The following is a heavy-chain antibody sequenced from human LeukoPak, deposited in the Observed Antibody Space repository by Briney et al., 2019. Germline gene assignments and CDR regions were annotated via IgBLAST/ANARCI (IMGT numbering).Heavy chain of an antibody. CDR2: ISGSGGST. V-gene: IGHV3-23*01. Sequence: GGSLRLSCAASGFTFSSYAMSWVRQAPGKGLEWVSAISGSGGSTYYADSVEGRFTISRDNSKNTLYLQMNSLRAEDTAVYYCARGSGWYPFDYWGQGTLVTVSS. D-gene: IGHD6-19*01. CDR3: ARGSGWYPFDY. J-gene: IGHJ4*02. CDR1: GFTFSSYA.